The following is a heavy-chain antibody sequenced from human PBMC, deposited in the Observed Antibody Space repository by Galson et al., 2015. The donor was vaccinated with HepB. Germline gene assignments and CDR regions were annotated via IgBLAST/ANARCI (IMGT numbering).Heavy chain of an antibody. CDR3: ARDNYGGISDYFDY. Sequence: SLRLSCAASGFTFSDYNMNWVRQAPGKGLEWISYISSTSNTIYYADSVKGRFTVSRDNAKNSLYLQMNSLRAEDTAVYYCARDNYGGISDYFDYWGQGSLVTVSS. D-gene: IGHD4-23*01. CDR2: ISSTSNTI. V-gene: IGHV3-48*04. CDR1: GFTFSDYN. J-gene: IGHJ4*02.